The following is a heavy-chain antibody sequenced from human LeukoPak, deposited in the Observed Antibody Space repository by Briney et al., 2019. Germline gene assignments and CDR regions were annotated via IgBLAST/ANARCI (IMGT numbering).Heavy chain of an antibody. D-gene: IGHD3-10*01. CDR3: AKDPHSMVRGVLDY. CDR2: ISGSGGST. V-gene: IGHV3-23*01. Sequence: GGSLRLSCTASGFTFSSYAMSWVRQAPGKGLEWVSAISGSGGSTYYADSVKGRFTISRDNSKNTLYLQMNSLRAEDTAVYYCAKDPHSMVRGVLDYWGQGTLVTVSS. CDR1: GFTFSSYA. J-gene: IGHJ4*02.